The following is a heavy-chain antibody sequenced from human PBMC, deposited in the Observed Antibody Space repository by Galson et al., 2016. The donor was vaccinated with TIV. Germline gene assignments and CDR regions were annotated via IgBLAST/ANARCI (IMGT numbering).Heavy chain of an antibody. CDR1: GFTFDSYT. V-gene: IGHV3-30-3*01. Sequence: SLRLSCAASGFTFDSYTFHWVRQTPGKRLEWVAIISHDGNNKDFADSVQGRFTISGDSSKNTVFLQMNSLRLEDTAVYYCTRDGRGNWKYVDYFDYWGQGTLVTVSS. J-gene: IGHJ4*02. D-gene: IGHD1-7*01. CDR2: ISHDGNNK. CDR3: TRDGRGNWKYVDYFDY.